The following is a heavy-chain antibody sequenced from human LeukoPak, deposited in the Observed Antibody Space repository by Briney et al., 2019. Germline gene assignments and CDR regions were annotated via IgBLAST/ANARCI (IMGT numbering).Heavy chain of an antibody. J-gene: IGHJ6*04. Sequence: PSETLSLTCAVYGGSFSGYYWSWIRQPPGKGLEWIGYIYYSGSTNYNPSLKSRVTISVDTSKNQFSLKLSSVTAADTAVYYCAREEVGALLGVWGKGTTVTISS. CDR2: IYYSGST. CDR1: GGSFSGYY. D-gene: IGHD1-26*01. V-gene: IGHV4-59*01. CDR3: AREEVGALLGV.